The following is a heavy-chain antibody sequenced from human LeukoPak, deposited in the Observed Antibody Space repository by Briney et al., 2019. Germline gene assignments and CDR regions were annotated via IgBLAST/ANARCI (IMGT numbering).Heavy chain of an antibody. J-gene: IGHJ5*02. CDR1: GYTFTIYA. Sequence: ASVTVSCKASGYTFTIYAMHWVRQAPGPRLEWMGWINAGNGDTKYSQKFQGRVTVTRDTSASTAYMELSSLRSEDTGVYYCARGRYCTTTSCLNWFDPWGQGTLVTVSS. CDR3: ARGRYCTTTSCLNWFDP. CDR2: INAGNGDT. V-gene: IGHV1-3*01. D-gene: IGHD2-2*01.